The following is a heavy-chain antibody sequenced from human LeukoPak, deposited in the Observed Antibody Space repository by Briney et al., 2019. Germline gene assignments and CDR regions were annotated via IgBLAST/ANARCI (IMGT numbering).Heavy chain of an antibody. V-gene: IGHV3-53*01. CDR2: IYSGGST. J-gene: IGHJ4*02. D-gene: IGHD3-3*01. CDR1: GFTVSSNY. Sequence: GGSLRLSCAASGFTVSSNYMSWVRQAPGKGLEWVSVIYSGGSTYYADSVKGRFTISRDNSKNTLYLQMNSLRAEDTAVYYCAKRPRETYYDFWSGYSDYWGQGTLVTVSS. CDR3: AKRPRETYYDFWSGYSDY.